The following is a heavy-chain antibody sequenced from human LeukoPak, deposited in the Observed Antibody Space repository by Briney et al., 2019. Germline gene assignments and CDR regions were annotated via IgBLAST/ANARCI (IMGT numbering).Heavy chain of an antibody. J-gene: IGHJ4*02. CDR2: IYDSGST. CDR3: ARLQTRYCSSSSCYYYFDY. Sequence: SESLSLTCTVSGGSISSGGYYWGWLRQHPGKGLEWIGYIYDSGSTYYNPSLKRRVTISVDTSKNQFFLKLSTVTAADTAVYYCARLQTRYCSSSSCYYYFDYWGQGTLVTVSS. V-gene: IGHV4-31*03. CDR1: GGSISSGGYY. D-gene: IGHD2-2*01.